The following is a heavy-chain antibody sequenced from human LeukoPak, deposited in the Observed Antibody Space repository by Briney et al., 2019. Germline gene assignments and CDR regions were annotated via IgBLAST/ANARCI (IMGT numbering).Heavy chain of an antibody. J-gene: IGHJ4*02. CDR2: ISSSGSTI. V-gene: IGHV3-48*03. CDR3: ARGIDDYYFDY. Sequence: GGSLRLSCAASGFTFSSYEMNWVRQAPGKGLEWVSYISSSGSTIYYADSVKGRFTISRDNAKNSLYLQMNSLRAEYTAVYYCARGIDDYYFDYWGQGTLVTVPS. D-gene: IGHD2-21*02. CDR1: GFTFSSYE.